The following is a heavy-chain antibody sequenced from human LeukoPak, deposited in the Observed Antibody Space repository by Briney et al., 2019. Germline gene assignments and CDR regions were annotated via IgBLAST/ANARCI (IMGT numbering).Heavy chain of an antibody. D-gene: IGHD3-10*01. J-gene: IGHJ4*02. CDR2: IKQDGSEK. CDR1: GFTFISYW. V-gene: IGHV3-7*01. Sequence: GGSLRLSCAASGFTFISYWMSWVRQAPGKGLEWVANIKQDGSEKYYVDSVKGRFTISRDNAKNSLYLQMNSLRAEDTAVYYCARDGRGSPTSYYWGQGTLVTVSS. CDR3: ARDGRGSPTSYY.